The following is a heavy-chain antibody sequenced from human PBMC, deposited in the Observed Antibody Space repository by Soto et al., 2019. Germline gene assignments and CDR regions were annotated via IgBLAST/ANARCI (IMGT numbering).Heavy chain of an antibody. Sequence: PTLVNPTQTLTLTCTFSGFSLSTSGMCVSWIRQPPGKALEWLALIDWDDDKYYSTSLKTRLTISKDTSKNQVVLTMTNMDPVDTATYYCARILGGYSGYDPYYYYGMDVWGKGTTVTVSS. D-gene: IGHD5-12*01. CDR1: GFSLSTSGMC. CDR3: ARILGGYSGYDPYYYYGMDV. V-gene: IGHV2-70*01. CDR2: IDWDDDK. J-gene: IGHJ6*04.